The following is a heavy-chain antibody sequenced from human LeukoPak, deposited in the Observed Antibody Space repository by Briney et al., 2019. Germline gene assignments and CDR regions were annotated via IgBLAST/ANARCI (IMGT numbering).Heavy chain of an antibody. V-gene: IGHV3-30*02. D-gene: IGHD5-12*01. CDR2: IWYDGSNK. J-gene: IGHJ3*02. Sequence: PGGSLRLSCAASGFTFSNYGMHWVRQAPGKGLEWVAVIWYDGSNKYYADSVKGRFTISRDNSKNTLYLQMNSLRAEDTAVYYCAKLIVATIDDAFDIWGQGTMVTVSS. CDR1: GFTFSNYG. CDR3: AKLIVATIDDAFDI.